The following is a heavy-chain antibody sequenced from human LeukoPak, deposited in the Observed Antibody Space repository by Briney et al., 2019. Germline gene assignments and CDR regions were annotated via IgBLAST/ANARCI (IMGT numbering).Heavy chain of an antibody. Sequence: GASVTVSCKVSGYALTELSTHWVRQAPGKGLEWMGSYDPEDGETVYAQKFQGRATMTEDTSADTAYMELSSLRSEDTAVYYCATGHYGDSRHDYWGQGTLVTVSS. D-gene: IGHD4-17*01. CDR2: YDPEDGET. CDR1: GYALTELS. V-gene: IGHV1-24*01. J-gene: IGHJ4*02. CDR3: ATGHYGDSRHDY.